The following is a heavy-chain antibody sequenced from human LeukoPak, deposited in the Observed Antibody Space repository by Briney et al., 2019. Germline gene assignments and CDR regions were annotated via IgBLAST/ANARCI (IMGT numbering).Heavy chain of an antibody. J-gene: IGHJ4*02. CDR3: VRGGPTGALDY. CDR2: ISSSGSTI. V-gene: IGHV3-11*04. CDR1: GFTFSDYY. D-gene: IGHD7-27*01. Sequence: GGSLRLSCAASGFTFSDYYMSWIRQAPGKGLEWVSYISSSGSTIYYADSVKGRFTISRDNAKNSLYLQMNSLRAEDMALYYCVRGGPTGALDYWGLGTLVTVSS.